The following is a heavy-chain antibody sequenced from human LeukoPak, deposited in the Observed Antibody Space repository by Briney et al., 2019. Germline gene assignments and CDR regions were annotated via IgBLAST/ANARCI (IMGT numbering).Heavy chain of an antibody. V-gene: IGHV4-34*01. CDR3: ARMGGYSYAPDY. J-gene: IGHJ4*02. CDR1: GGSFSGYY. Sequence: SETLSLTCAVNGGSFSGYYWSWIRQPPGKGLEWIGEINHSGSTKYYPSLKSRVTISIDTPKNQFSLKLSSVTAADTVVYYCARMGGYSYAPDYWGQGTLVTVSS. CDR2: INHSGST. D-gene: IGHD5-18*01.